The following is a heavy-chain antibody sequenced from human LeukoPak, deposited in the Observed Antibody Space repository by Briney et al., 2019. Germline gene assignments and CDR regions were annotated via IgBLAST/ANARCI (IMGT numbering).Heavy chain of an antibody. V-gene: IGHV4-59*01. CDR3: ARGQSHYYDSSGYPDYFDY. J-gene: IGHJ4*02. Sequence: PSETLSLTCTVSGDSISNYYWSWIRQPPGKGLEWIGYIYYSGSTNYNPSLKSRVTISVDTSKNQFSLKLSSVTAADTAVYYCARGQSHYYDSSGYPDYFDYWGQGTLVTVSS. D-gene: IGHD3-22*01. CDR2: IYYSGST. CDR1: GDSISNYY.